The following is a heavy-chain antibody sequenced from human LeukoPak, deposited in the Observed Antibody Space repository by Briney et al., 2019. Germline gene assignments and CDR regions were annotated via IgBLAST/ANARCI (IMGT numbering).Heavy chain of an antibody. V-gene: IGHV3-43*02. J-gene: IGHJ4*02. CDR3: AKESGKFDY. CDR1: GFTFSNAW. CDR2: ISADGGST. Sequence: QPGGSLRLSCAASGFTFSNAWMSWVRQAPGKGLEWVSLISADGGSTFSADSVKGRFSISRDNSKNSLYLQMNSLRSEDTAMYYCAKESGKFDYWGQGTLVAVSS.